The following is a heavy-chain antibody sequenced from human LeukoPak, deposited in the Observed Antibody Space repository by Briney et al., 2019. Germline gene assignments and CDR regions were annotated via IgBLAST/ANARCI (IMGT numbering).Heavy chain of an antibody. D-gene: IGHD3-3*01. V-gene: IGHV1-18*01. CDR1: GYTFTSYG. J-gene: IGHJ4*02. Sequence: GASVKVSCKASGYTFTSYGISWVRQAPGQGLEWMGWISAYNGNTNYAQKLQGRVTMTTDTSTSTAYMELGSLRSDDTAVYYCARAHYDFWSGSPRYFDYWGQGTLVTVSS. CDR2: ISAYNGNT. CDR3: ARAHYDFWSGSPRYFDY.